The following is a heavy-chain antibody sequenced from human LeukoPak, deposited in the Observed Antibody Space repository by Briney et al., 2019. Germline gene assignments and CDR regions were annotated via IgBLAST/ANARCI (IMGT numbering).Heavy chain of an antibody. CDR1: GYSISSGYY. J-gene: IGHJ5*01. V-gene: IGHV4-38-2*01. CDR3: ASGDTPDF. D-gene: IGHD2-21*01. CDR2: IFHSGKT. Sequence: SETLSLTCGVSGYSISSGYYWGWIRQSPGKGLEWIGSIFHSGKTYYNLSLKSRVTISVDTSKNQFSLKLSSVTAADTAVYYCASGDTPDFWGQGTLVTVSS.